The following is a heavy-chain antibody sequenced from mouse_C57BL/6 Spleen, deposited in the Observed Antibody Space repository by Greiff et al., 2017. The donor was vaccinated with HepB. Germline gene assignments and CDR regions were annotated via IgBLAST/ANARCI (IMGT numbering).Heavy chain of an antibody. Sequence: EVKLMESGGDLVKPGGSLKLSCAASGFTFSSYGMSWVRQTPDKRLEWVATISSGGIYTYYPDSVKGRFTISRDNAKNTLYLQMSSLKSEDTAMYYCAREEGGSSYFDYWGQGTTLTVSS. V-gene: IGHV5-6*01. CDR2: ISSGGIYT. D-gene: IGHD1-1*01. J-gene: IGHJ2*01. CDR1: GFTFSSYG. CDR3: AREEGGSSYFDY.